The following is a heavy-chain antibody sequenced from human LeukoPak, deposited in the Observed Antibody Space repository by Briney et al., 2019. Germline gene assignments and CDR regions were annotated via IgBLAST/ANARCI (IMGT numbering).Heavy chain of an antibody. CDR1: GYTFTGYY. V-gene: IGHV1-2*02. Sequence: ASVKVSCKASGYTFTGYYMHWVRQAPGQGLEWMGWINPNGVGTNYAQKFQGRVTMTRDTSISTAYMGLSRRRSDDTAVYYCARGAKITMTVFDPWGQGTLVTVSS. J-gene: IGHJ5*02. D-gene: IGHD3-22*01. CDR3: ARGAKITMTVFDP. CDR2: INPNGVGT.